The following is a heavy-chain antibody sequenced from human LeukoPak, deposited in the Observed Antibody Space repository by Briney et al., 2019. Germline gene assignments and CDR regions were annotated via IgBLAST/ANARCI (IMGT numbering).Heavy chain of an antibody. CDR2: ISGSGGST. D-gene: IGHD5-12*01. Sequence: GSLRLSCAASGFTFSSYAMSWVRQAPGKGLEWDSAISGSGGSTYYADSVKGRFTISRDNSKNTLYLQMNSLRAEDTAVYYCAKDPERGYSGYGYGGYDYWGQGTLVTVSS. CDR3: AKDPERGYSGYGYGGYDY. CDR1: GFTFSSYA. J-gene: IGHJ4*02. V-gene: IGHV3-23*01.